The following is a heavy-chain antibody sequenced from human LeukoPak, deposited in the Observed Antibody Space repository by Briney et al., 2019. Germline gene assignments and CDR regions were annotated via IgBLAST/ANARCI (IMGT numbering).Heavy chain of an antibody. CDR1: GYNFSNYW. Sequence: GESLKISCEASGYNFSNYWINWVRQKPGKGLAWMGIIYPGDSDTRYGPSFQGHVTISADRSANTAYLQWSRLEASDTAKYFCARKANGMAAPFDSWAQGTLVTVSS. V-gene: IGHV5-51*01. CDR3: ARKANGMAAPFDS. J-gene: IGHJ4*02. CDR2: IYPGDSDT. D-gene: IGHD6-13*01.